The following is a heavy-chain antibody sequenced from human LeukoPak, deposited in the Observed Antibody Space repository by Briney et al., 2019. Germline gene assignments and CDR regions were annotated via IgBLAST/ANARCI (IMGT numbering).Heavy chain of an antibody. J-gene: IGHJ4*02. Sequence: ASVKVSCKASGYTFTSYGISWVRQALGQGLEWMGWISAYNGNTNYAQKLQGRVTMTTDTSTSTAYMELRSLRSDDTAVYYCARDKGITMIVVPHPLDYWGQGTLVTVSS. CDR3: ARDKGITMIVVPHPLDY. V-gene: IGHV1-18*01. CDR2: ISAYNGNT. D-gene: IGHD3-22*01. CDR1: GYTFTSYG.